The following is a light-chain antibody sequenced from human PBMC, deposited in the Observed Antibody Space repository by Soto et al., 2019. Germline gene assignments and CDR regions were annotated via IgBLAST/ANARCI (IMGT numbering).Light chain of an antibody. CDR2: DAS. J-gene: IGKJ1*01. CDR1: QSVTRY. Sequence: EIVLTQSPATLSLSPGERATVSCRASQSVTRYLAWYQQKPGQAPRLLIYDASKRATGISARFSGSGSGTDFTLTISSLEPEDFAVYYCQHRANWPPTFGQGTKVDIK. CDR3: QHRANWPPT. V-gene: IGKV3-11*01.